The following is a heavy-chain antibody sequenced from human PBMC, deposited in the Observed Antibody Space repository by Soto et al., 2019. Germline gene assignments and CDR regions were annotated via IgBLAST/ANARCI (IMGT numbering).Heavy chain of an antibody. Sequence: SETLCLTCTVSGGSISSYYWSWIRQPPGKGLEWIGYIYYSGSTNYNPSLKSRVTISVDTSKNQFSLKLSSVTAADTAVYYCARVVAPAAIFTYYYMDVWGKGTTVTVTS. V-gene: IGHV4-59*01. J-gene: IGHJ6*03. D-gene: IGHD2-2*01. CDR3: ARVVAPAAIFTYYYMDV. CDR2: IYYSGST. CDR1: GGSISSYY.